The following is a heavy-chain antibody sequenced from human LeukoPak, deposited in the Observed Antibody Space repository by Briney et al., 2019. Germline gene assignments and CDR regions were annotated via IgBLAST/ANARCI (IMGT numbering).Heavy chain of an antibody. CDR2: LSRSGSAF. CDR3: ARGGEYYCMDV. J-gene: IGHJ6*03. Sequence: GGALRLSFAASGFTFCSYAMSSVRQAPGKGLELIAYLSRSGSAFSYADSVKGRFTIARDNAKNSLYLQMNSLRAADTAVYYCARGGEYYCMDVWGKGTTVTVSS. CDR1: GFTFCSYA. V-gene: IGHV3-48*04.